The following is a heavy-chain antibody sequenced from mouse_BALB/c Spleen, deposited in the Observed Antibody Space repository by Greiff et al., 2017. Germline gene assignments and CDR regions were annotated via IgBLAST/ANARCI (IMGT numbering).Heavy chain of an antibody. Sequence: EVQGVESGPGLVKPSQSLSLTCTVTGYSITSDYAWNWIRQFPGNKLEWMGYISYSGSTSYNPSLKSRISITRDTSKNQFFLQLNSVTTEDTATYYCARYYGSSNYFDYWGQGTTLTVSS. CDR3: ARYYGSSNYFDY. J-gene: IGHJ2*01. CDR1: GYSITSDYA. V-gene: IGHV3-2*02. CDR2: ISYSGST. D-gene: IGHD1-1*01.